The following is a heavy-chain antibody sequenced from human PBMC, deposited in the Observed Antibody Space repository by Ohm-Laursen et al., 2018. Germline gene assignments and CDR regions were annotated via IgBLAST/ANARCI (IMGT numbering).Heavy chain of an antibody. Sequence: SLRLSCTASGFSVSTKYMNWVRQAPGKGLEWVSGLHSGGDAEYADSVKGRFTISRDNSKNTLYLQMNSLIAEDTAVYYCAREHVVALPAAKGAVGYYYALDVWGQGTPVTVSS. V-gene: IGHV3-53*01. CDR2: LHSGGDA. CDR3: AREHVVALPAAKGAVGYYYALDV. J-gene: IGHJ6*02. D-gene: IGHD2-2*01. CDR1: GFSVSTKY.